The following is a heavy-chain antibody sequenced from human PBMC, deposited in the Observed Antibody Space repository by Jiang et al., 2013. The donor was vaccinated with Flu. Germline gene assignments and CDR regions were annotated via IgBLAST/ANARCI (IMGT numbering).Heavy chain of an antibody. CDR2: IYYSGNT. J-gene: IGHJ4*02. V-gene: IGHV4-39*07. CDR1: GGSITNSGYY. D-gene: IGHD6-13*01. CDR3: ARREAEAGTDEHDY. Sequence: GPGLVKPSETLSLTCTVSGGSITNSGYYWGWIRQPPGKGLAWIGSIYYSGNTYYNPSLKNRVTISIDTSKNQFSLKLDSVTAADTAVYYCARREAEAGTDEHDYWGQGTLVIVSS.